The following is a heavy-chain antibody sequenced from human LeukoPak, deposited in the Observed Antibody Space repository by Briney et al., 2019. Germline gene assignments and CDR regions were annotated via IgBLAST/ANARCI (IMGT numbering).Heavy chain of an antibody. V-gene: IGHV1-3*04. D-gene: IGHD5-24*01. J-gene: IGHJ4*02. Sequence: GASVKVSCKTSGHIFTTHYIHWMRQAPGQRLEWLGRVNTDNTKSEYSQKFQGRVIITRDTSASTAYMEMSGLRSEDTAMYYCAMSVEMAAIPSFDYWGQGTVVTVSS. CDR3: AMSVEMAAIPSFDY. CDR2: VNTDNTKS. CDR1: GHIFTTHY.